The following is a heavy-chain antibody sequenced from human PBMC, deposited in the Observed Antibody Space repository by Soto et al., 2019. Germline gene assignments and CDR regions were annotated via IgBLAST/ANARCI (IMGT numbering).Heavy chain of an antibody. D-gene: IGHD5-18*01. CDR2: ISAYNGNT. CDR1: GYTFTRNG. CDR3: ARDRRYAFDY. Sequence: GSSVKVCCKASGYTFTRNGISWVRQAPGQGLEWMGWISAYNGNTNYEQKLQGRVTMTTDTSTSTAYMELRSLRSDDTAVYYCARDRRYAFDYWGQGTLVTVSS. J-gene: IGHJ4*02. V-gene: IGHV1-18*01.